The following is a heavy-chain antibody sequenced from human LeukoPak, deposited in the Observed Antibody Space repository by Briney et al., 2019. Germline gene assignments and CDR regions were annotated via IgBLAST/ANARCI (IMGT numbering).Heavy chain of an antibody. CDR1: GGSISSGGYS. V-gene: IGHV4-30-2*01. Sequence: PSETLSLTCTVSGGSISSGGYSWSWIRQPPGKGLEWIGYIYHSGSTYHNPSLKSRVTISVDRSKNQFSLKLSSVTAADTAVYYCAREAYDSSGFDDAFDIWGQGTMVTVSS. J-gene: IGHJ3*02. CDR3: AREAYDSSGFDDAFDI. CDR2: IYHSGST. D-gene: IGHD3-22*01.